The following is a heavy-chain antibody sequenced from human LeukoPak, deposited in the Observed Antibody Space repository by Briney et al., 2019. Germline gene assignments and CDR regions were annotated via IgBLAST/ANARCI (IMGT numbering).Heavy chain of an antibody. CDR1: GFTFSSYA. CDR3: AKDLDTAMVTGEYYLDY. J-gene: IGHJ4*02. V-gene: IGHV3-23*01. Sequence: PGGSLRLSCAASGFTFSSYAMSWVRQAPGKGLEWVSAISGSGGSTYYADSVKGRFTISRDNSKNTLYLQMNSLRAEDTAVYYCAKDLDTAMVTGEYYLDYWGQGTLVTVSS. D-gene: IGHD5-18*01. CDR2: ISGSGGST.